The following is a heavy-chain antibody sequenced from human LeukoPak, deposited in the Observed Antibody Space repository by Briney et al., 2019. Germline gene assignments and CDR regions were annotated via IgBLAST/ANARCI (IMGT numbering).Heavy chain of an antibody. CDR2: INHSGST. Sequence: SETLSLTCAVYGGSFSGYYWSWIRQPPGKGLEWIGEINHSGSTNYNPSLKSRVTISVDTSKNQFSLKLSSVTAADTAVYYCAGVSGSTQPHVGIRFDYWGQGTLVTVSS. V-gene: IGHV4-34*01. J-gene: IGHJ4*02. D-gene: IGHD1-26*01. CDR3: AGVSGSTQPHVGIRFDY. CDR1: GGSFSGYY.